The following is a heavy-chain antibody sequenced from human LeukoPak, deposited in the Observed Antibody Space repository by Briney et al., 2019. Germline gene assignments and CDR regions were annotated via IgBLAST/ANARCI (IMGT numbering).Heavy chain of an antibody. CDR3: ATSIQGCGGDCHHFDY. D-gene: IGHD2-21*01. CDR2: IRYEGSNK. CDR1: GFTFSRYG. V-gene: IGHV3-30*02. Sequence: PGGSLRLSCAASGFTFSRYGMHWVRQAPGKGLEWVSFIRYEGSNKYYADSVKGRFTISRDNSKNTLYLQMNSLRAEDSGVYYCATSIQGCGGDCHHFDYWGQGTLVTVSS. J-gene: IGHJ4*02.